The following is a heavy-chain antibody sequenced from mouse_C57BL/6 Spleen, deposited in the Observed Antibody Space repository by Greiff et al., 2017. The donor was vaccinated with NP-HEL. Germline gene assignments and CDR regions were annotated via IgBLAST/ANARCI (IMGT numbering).Heavy chain of an antibody. CDR3: ARPYYYGGGYYAMDY. CDR1: GYSFTGYF. D-gene: IGHD1-1*01. CDR2: INPYNGDT. V-gene: IGHV1-20*01. Sequence: VQLQQSGPELVKPGDSVKISCKASGYSFTGYFMNWVMQSHGQSLEWIGRINPYNGDTFYNQKFKGKATLTVVKSSSTAYMELRSLTSEDSAVYYCARPYYYGGGYYAMDYWGQGTTVTVST. J-gene: IGHJ4*01.